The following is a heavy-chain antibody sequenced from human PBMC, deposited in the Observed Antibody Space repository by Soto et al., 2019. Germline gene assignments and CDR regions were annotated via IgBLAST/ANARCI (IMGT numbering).Heavy chain of an antibody. J-gene: IGHJ3*01. V-gene: IGHV3-23*01. Sequence: EVQLLESGGGLVQPGGSLRLSCAASGFTFSSYAMSWVRQATGKGLEWVSAISGSGGSTYYADSVKGRFTISRDNSKNTLYLQMNSLRAEDTAVYYCAKGGDEVVATHKDAFDVWGQGTMVTLSS. CDR3: AKGGDEVVATHKDAFDV. CDR1: GFTFSSYA. D-gene: IGHD2-15*01. CDR2: ISGSGGST.